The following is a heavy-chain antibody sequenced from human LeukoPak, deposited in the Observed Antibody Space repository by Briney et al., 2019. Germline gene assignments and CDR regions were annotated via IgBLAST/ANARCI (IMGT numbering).Heavy chain of an antibody. V-gene: IGHV1-8*01. CDR2: MNPNSGNT. D-gene: IGHD2-2*01. CDR3: ARGWKYCSSTSCLGVY. Sequence: GASVKVSCKASGYTLTSYDINWVRQATGQGLEWMGWMNPNSGNTGYAQKFQGRVTMTRNTSISTAYMELSSLRSEDTAVYYCARGWKYCSSTSCLGVYWGQGTLVTVSS. CDR1: GYTLTSYD. J-gene: IGHJ4*02.